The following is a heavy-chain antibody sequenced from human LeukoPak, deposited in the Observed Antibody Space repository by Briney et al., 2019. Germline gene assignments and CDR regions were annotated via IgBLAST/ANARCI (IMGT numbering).Heavy chain of an antibody. D-gene: IGHD3-3*01. V-gene: IGHV3-30*02. CDR3: AKDITIFGVVPNWFDP. Sequence: PGGSLRLSCAASGFTFSSYGMHWVRQAPGKGLEWVAFIRYDGSNKYYADSVKGRFTISRDNSKNTLYLQMNSLRAEDTAVYYCAKDITIFGVVPNWFDPWGQGTLVTVSS. J-gene: IGHJ5*02. CDR2: IRYDGSNK. CDR1: GFTFSSYG.